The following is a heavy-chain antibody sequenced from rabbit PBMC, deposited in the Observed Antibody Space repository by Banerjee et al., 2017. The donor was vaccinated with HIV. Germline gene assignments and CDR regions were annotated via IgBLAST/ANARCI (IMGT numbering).Heavy chain of an antibody. CDR1: GFDFSSYG. Sequence: QEQLVESGGGLVQPGGSLKLSCKASGFDFSSYGVSWVRQAPGKGLEWIGYIDPVFGSTYYASWVNGRFTISSHNAQNTLYLQLNSLTAADTATYFCVKGYASSSGYPYYFNLWGQGTLVTVS. V-gene: IGHV1S47*01. CDR3: VKGYASSSGYPYYFNL. J-gene: IGHJ4*01. CDR2: IDPVFGST. D-gene: IGHD1-1*01.